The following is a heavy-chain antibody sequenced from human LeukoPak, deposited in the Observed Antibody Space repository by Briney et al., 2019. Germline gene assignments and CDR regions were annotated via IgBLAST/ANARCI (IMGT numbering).Heavy chain of an antibody. Sequence: GGSLRLSCTASGFTFSSYAMSWVRQAPGKGLEWVSTFSGSGGSTHYADSVKGRFTISRDNSKNTLYLQMNSLRAEDTAVYYCARGPMVRGVIIMPLDYWGQGTLVTVSS. CDR3: ARGPMVRGVIIMPLDY. CDR1: GFTFSSYA. V-gene: IGHV3-23*01. J-gene: IGHJ4*02. CDR2: FSGSGGST. D-gene: IGHD3-10*01.